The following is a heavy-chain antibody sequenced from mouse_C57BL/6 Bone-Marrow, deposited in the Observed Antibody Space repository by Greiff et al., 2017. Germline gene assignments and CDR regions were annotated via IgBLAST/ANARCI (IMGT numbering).Heavy chain of an antibody. CDR1: GYAFTNYL. Sequence: QVQLQQSGAELVRPGTSVKVSCKASGYAFTNYLLEWVKQRPGPGLEWIGVINPGSGGTNYNEKFKGKATLTADNSSSTAYMQLSSLTSEDSAGYFWDAMDYWGKGTSVTVSS. J-gene: IGHJ4*01. V-gene: IGHV1-54*01. CDR2: INPGSGGT. CDR3: DAMDY.